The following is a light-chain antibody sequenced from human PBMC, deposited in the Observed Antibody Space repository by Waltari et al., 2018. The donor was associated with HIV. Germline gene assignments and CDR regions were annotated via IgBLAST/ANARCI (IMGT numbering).Light chain of an antibody. Sequence: QSALTQPRSVSGSPGQSVTISCPGTSSDVGAYTYVARYQQHPGKAPKFLIFDVSKRPSGVPDRFSGSKSGNTASLTISGLQAEDEAEYYCCSYGGSDTLYVFGTGTKVTVL. J-gene: IGLJ1*01. CDR3: CSYGGSDTLYV. CDR1: SSDVGAYTY. V-gene: IGLV2-11*01. CDR2: DVS.